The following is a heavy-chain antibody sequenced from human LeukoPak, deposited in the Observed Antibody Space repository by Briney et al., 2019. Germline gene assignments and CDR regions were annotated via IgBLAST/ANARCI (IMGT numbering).Heavy chain of an antibody. CDR2: ISYDGSNK. CDR1: GFTFSSYG. D-gene: IGHD4-23*01. CDR3: AKDGWRKATEVTPMGLGTNDFDY. Sequence: GGSLRLSCAASGFTFSSYGMHWVRQAPGKGLEWVAVISYDGSNKYYADSVKGRFTISRDNSKNTLYLQMNSLRAEDTAVYYCAKDGWRKATEVTPMGLGTNDFDYWGQGTLVTVSS. V-gene: IGHV3-30*18. J-gene: IGHJ4*02.